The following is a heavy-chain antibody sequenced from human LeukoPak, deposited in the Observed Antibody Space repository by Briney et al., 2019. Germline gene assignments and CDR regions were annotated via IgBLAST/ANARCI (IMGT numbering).Heavy chain of an antibody. Sequence: PGGSLRLSCAASGFTFSSYSVNWVRQAPGKGLEWVSSISSSSSYIYYADSVKGRFPISRDNAKNSLYMQIISLPAAHPAVSFCASASYDILTENNWFDPWGEGALGTPSS. CDR3: ASASYDILTENNWFDP. D-gene: IGHD3-9*01. CDR1: GFTFSSYS. V-gene: IGHV3-21*01. CDR2: ISSSSSYI. J-gene: IGHJ5*02.